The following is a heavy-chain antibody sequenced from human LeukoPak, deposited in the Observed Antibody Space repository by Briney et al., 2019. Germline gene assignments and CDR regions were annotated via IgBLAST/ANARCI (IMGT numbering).Heavy chain of an antibody. Sequence: PSETLSLTCAVSGGSISSSNWWSWVRQPPGKGLEWIGEIYHSGSTNYSPSLRSRVTISIDMSKSQFSLKLSSVTAADTAVYYCAGGDTSAHGYWGQGTLVTVSS. CDR2: IYHSGST. V-gene: IGHV4-4*02. D-gene: IGHD3-16*01. CDR3: AGGDTSAHGY. J-gene: IGHJ4*02. CDR1: GGSISSSNW.